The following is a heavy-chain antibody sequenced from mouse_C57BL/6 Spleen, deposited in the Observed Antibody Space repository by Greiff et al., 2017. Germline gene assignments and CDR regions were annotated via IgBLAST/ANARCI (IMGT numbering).Heavy chain of an antibody. CDR1: GYTFTSYW. V-gene: IGHV1-53*01. D-gene: IGHD1-1*01. CDR2: INPSNGGT. Sequence: QVQLQQPGTELVKPGASVKLSCKASGYTFTSYWMHWVQQRPGQGLEWIGNINPSNGGTNYNEKFKSKATLTVDKSSSTAYMQLSSLTSEDSAVYYCATGKKGYYYAMDYWGQGTSVTVSS. CDR3: ATGKKGYYYAMDY. J-gene: IGHJ4*01.